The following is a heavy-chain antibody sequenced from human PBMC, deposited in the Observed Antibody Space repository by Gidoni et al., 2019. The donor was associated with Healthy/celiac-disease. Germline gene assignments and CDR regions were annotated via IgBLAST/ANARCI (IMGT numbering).Heavy chain of an antibody. CDR1: GFTFSSYA. CDR2: ISYDGSNK. CDR3: ATGAAAGYYFDY. V-gene: IGHV3-30-3*01. D-gene: IGHD6-13*01. Sequence: QVQLVESGGGVVQPGRSLRLSCAASGFTFSSYAMHWVRQAPGKGLDWVAVISYDGSNKYYADSVKGRFTISRDNSKNTLYLQMNSLRAEDTAVYYCATGAAAGYYFDYWGQGTLVTVSS. J-gene: IGHJ4*02.